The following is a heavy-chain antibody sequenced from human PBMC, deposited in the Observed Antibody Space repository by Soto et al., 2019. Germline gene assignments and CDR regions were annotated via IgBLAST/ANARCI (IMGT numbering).Heavy chain of an antibody. J-gene: IGHJ4*02. CDR3: VRVPNY. Sequence: QVQLQESGPGLVKPSGTLSLTCTVSGDSISSLNWWSWVRQPPGKGLEWLGQIQHNGNTDYNASLKSRVTISIDKSKNQFSLNLNSVTVADTAVYYCVRVPNYWGQGTLVTVSS. CDR1: GDSISSLNW. V-gene: IGHV4-4*02. CDR2: IQHNGNT.